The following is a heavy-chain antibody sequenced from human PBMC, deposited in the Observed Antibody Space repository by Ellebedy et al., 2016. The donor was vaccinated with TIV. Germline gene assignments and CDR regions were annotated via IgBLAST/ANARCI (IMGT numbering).Heavy chain of an antibody. Sequence: LRLSCAVYGGSFRGYYWSWIRQPPGKGLEWIGEINHSGSTYYNPSLRSRVTISVDTSKNKFSLKLSSVTAADTAVYYCAREMGYDTLTGNYGMDVWGQGTTVTVSS. J-gene: IGHJ6*02. CDR3: AREMGYDTLTGNYGMDV. CDR2: INHSGST. CDR1: GGSFRGYY. V-gene: IGHV4-34*09. D-gene: IGHD3-9*01.